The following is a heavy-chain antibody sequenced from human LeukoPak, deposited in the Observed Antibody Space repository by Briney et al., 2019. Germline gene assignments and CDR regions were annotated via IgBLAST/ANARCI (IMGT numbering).Heavy chain of an antibody. D-gene: IGHD6-19*01. Sequence: ASVTVSFTGSGYTFTIYGISWVRQAPGQGLEWMGWMSAYNGNTNYAQKLQGRVTMTTDTSTSTAYMELRSLRSDDTAVYYCAGALGIAVADPESFDYWGQGTLVTVSS. CDR3: AGALGIAVADPESFDY. CDR1: GYTFTIYG. CDR2: MSAYNGNT. V-gene: IGHV1-18*01. J-gene: IGHJ4*02.